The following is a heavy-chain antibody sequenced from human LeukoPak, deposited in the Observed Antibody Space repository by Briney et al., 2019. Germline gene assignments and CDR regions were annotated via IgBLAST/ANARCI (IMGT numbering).Heavy chain of an antibody. J-gene: IGHJ4*02. CDR1: GGSISSGGYY. D-gene: IGHD3-16*01. Sequence: SETLSLTCTVSGGSISSGGYYWSWIRQPPGKGLEWIGSIYYSGSTYYNPSLKSRVTISVDTSKNQFSLKLSSVTAADTAVYYCARDSLGVFDYWGQGTLVTVSS. CDR2: IYYSGST. V-gene: IGHV4-39*07. CDR3: ARDSLGVFDY.